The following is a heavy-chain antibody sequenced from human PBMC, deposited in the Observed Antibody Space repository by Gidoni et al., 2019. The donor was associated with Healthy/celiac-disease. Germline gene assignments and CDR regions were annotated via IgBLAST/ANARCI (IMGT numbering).Heavy chain of an antibody. CDR1: GFTFSSYG. Sequence: QVQLVESGGGVVQPGRSLRLSCAASGFTFSSYGMHWVRQAPGKGLEWVAVISYDGSNKYYADSVKGRFTISRDNSKNTLYLQMNSLRAEDTAVYYCAKDLLWRPNSGYDYPAPDLWGRGTLVTVSS. CDR3: AKDLLWRPNSGYDYPAPDL. D-gene: IGHD5-12*01. J-gene: IGHJ2*01. V-gene: IGHV3-30*18. CDR2: ISYDGSNK.